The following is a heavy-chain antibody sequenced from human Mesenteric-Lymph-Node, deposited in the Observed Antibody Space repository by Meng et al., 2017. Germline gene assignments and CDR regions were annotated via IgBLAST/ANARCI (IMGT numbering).Heavy chain of an antibody. J-gene: IGHJ5*02. CDR1: GSFSVYY. CDR3: ARAEYYNWFDP. Sequence: QGRVKQWGEGLFKLSGTLSLTCAVCGSFSVYYWSWIRQPPGKGLEWIGEINHSGSTNYNPSLKSRVTISVDTSKNQFSLKLSSVTAADTAVYYCARAEYYNWFDPWGQGTLVTVSS. CDR2: INHSGST. V-gene: IGHV4-34*01. D-gene: IGHD1-14*01.